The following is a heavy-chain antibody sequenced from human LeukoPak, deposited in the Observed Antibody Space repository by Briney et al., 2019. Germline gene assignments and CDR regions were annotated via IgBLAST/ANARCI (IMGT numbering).Heavy chain of an antibody. CDR2: VSGSGGYT. V-gene: IGHV3-23*01. CDR1: GFTFSSYA. Sequence: GGSLRLSCAAFGFTFSSYAMSWVRQAPGKGLEWVSSVSGSGGYTYYAGSVKVRCPISRDNSKNKLYLQMNSLRAEDTAIYYCAKDRPNYYDSSGHYYRRDGDYWGQGTLVTVSS. J-gene: IGHJ4*02. CDR3: AKDRPNYYDSSGHYYRRDGDY. D-gene: IGHD3-22*01.